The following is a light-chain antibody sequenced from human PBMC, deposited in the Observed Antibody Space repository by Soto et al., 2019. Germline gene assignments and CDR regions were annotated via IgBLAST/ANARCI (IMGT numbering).Light chain of an antibody. CDR1: SSDVGGYNY. CDR3: GSYTSSSTVV. CDR2: DVS. Sequence: QSALTQPASVSGSPGQSITISCTGTSSDVGGYNYVSWYQQHPGKAPKLMIYDVSNRPSGVSNRFSGSKSGNTASLTSSGRQAEDEADYYCGSYTSSSTVVFGGGTKLTVL. V-gene: IGLV2-14*01. J-gene: IGLJ2*01.